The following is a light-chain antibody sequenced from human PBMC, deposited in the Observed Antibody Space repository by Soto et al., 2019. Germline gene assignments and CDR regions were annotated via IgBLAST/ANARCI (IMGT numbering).Light chain of an antibody. CDR1: QSITSS. Sequence: EIVLTQSPGTLSLSPGERATLSRRASQSITSSLAWYQQKPGQAPRVLIYGASKRATGIPDRFSGSGSGTDFSLTISRLEPEDFAVYYCHQYDNAPQTYGQGTKVDIK. CDR3: HQYDNAPQT. CDR2: GAS. V-gene: IGKV3-20*01. J-gene: IGKJ2*01.